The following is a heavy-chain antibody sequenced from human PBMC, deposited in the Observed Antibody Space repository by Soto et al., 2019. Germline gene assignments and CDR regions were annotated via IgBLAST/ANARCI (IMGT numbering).Heavy chain of an antibody. J-gene: IGHJ4*02. CDR1: GDAFKSYA. D-gene: IGHD4-17*01. V-gene: IGHV1-69*06. CDR3: AVGPMREYGDDTFGY. CDR2: LIPSYDRA. Sequence: QVLLLQSGGEVKRPGSSVKVSCKASGDAFKSYAISWVRQAPGQGLKYMGGLIPSYDRAKYVQKFQGRPTVTAEIYTRTLYIELSGLKSEDTAVYFCAVGPMREYGDDTFGYWGQGTKVNVSS.